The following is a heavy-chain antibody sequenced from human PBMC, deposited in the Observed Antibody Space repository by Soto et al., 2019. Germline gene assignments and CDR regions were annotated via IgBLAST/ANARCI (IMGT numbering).Heavy chain of an antibody. CDR1: GFSLSTSGVG. V-gene: IGHV2-5*02. Sequence: SGPTLVNPTQTLTLACTFSGFSLSTSGVGVGWIRQPPGKALEWLALIYWDDDKRYSPSLKGRLTITKDTSKNQVVLTMTNMDPVDPASLYCAHXGARYSGFKYWSQGPLVTVSS. CDR3: AHXGARYSGFKY. J-gene: IGHJ1*01. CDR2: IYWDDDK. D-gene: IGHD4-4*01.